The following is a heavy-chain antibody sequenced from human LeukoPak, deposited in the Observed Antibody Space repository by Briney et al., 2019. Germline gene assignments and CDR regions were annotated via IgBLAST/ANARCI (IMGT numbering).Heavy chain of an antibody. J-gene: IGHJ6*03. CDR3: ARVGYYYGSGSASYYYYMDV. V-gene: IGHV4-59*01. D-gene: IGHD3-10*01. CDR2: IYYSGAT. Sequence: PSETLSLTCTVSGGSISTYYWSWIRQPPGKGLEWIGYIYYSGATSYNPSLKSRVTISVDTAKNQFSLRLTTVTAADTAVYYCARVGYYYGSGSASYYYYMDVWGKGTTVTVSS. CDR1: GGSISTYY.